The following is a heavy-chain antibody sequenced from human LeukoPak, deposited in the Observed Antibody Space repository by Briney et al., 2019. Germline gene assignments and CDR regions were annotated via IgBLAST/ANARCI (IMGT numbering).Heavy chain of an antibody. CDR1: DGSISNYY. V-gene: IGHV4-59*01. D-gene: IGHD3-22*01. Sequence: SETLSLTCTVSDGSISNYYWSWVRQPPGKGLEWIAYIDNSGSTNYNPSLRSRVTISIDTSRNQFSLKLSSVTAADTAVYYCARTDYYDSSVIYYYALDNWGQGTMVTVSS. CDR3: ARTDYYDSSVIYYYALDN. CDR2: IDNSGST. J-gene: IGHJ3*02.